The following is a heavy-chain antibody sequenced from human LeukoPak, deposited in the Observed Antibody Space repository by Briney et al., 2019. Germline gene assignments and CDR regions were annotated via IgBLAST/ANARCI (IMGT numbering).Heavy chain of an antibody. D-gene: IGHD2-2*01. CDR2: INPNSGDT. Sequence: ASVKVSCKASGYTFIGYHMHWVRQAPGQGLEWMGRINPNSGDTNYAQKFQGRVTMTRDTSISTAYVELSRLRSDDTAVYYCARDYCGSTSCLFDYWGQGTLVTVSS. CDR3: ARDYCGSTSCLFDY. J-gene: IGHJ4*02. V-gene: IGHV1-2*06. CDR1: GYTFIGYH.